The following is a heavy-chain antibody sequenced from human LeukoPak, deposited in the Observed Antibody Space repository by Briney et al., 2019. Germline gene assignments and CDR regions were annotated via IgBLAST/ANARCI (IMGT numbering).Heavy chain of an antibody. D-gene: IGHD5-12*01. Sequence: ASVKVSCKASGYTFTNYAISWVRQAPGQGLEWMGWISAYNGNTNYAQNLQGRVTMTTGTSTSTAYMELRSLRSDDTAVYYCARDGGYSGYTRGGAIDYWGQGTLVTVSS. V-gene: IGHV1-18*01. J-gene: IGHJ4*02. CDR2: ISAYNGNT. CDR1: GYTFTNYA. CDR3: ARDGGYSGYTRGGAIDY.